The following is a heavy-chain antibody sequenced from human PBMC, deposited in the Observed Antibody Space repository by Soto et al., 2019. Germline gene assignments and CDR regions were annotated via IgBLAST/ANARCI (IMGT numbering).Heavy chain of an antibody. CDR1: GFTFSSYG. Sequence: QVQLVESGGGVVQPGRSLRLSCAASGFTFSSYGMHWVRQAPGKGLEWLAVISYDGSNKYYADSVKGRFTISRDNSKKTLYLQMNSLRAEDTAVYYCAKEEWELLHLDYWGQGTLVTVSS. CDR2: ISYDGSNK. J-gene: IGHJ4*02. CDR3: AKEEWELLHLDY. V-gene: IGHV3-30*18. D-gene: IGHD1-26*01.